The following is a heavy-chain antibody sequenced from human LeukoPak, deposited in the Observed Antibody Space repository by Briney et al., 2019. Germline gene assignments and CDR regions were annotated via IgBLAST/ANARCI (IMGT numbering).Heavy chain of an antibody. CDR1: GFTFSDSW. D-gene: IGHD3-16*01. V-gene: IGHV3-7*01. J-gene: IGHJ6*02. Sequence: GGSLRLSCAASGFTFSDSWMSWVRQAPGKGLGWVANMNQDGSEKDYVDSVKGRFTISRDNARNSLYLQMGSLRAEDTAVYYCATYTHWVAGDVWGQGTTVTVSS. CDR2: MNQDGSEK. CDR3: ATYTHWVAGDV.